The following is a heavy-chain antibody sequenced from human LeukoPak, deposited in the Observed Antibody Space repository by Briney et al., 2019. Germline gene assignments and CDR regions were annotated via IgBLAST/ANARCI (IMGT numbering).Heavy chain of an antibody. Sequence: PSETLSLTCSVSGGLISRIEYYWSWIRQSPVKGLEWLGHIYHTGTTLYSPHLNNRLTISADSSRNQFSLTLNSVSAADTAVYYCASVSVWELATHPGGSFDFWGRGILVTVSS. CDR2: IYHTGTT. CDR3: ASVSVWELATHPGGSFDF. D-gene: IGHD1-26*01. V-gene: IGHV4-30-4*01. J-gene: IGHJ4*02. CDR1: GGLISRIEYY.